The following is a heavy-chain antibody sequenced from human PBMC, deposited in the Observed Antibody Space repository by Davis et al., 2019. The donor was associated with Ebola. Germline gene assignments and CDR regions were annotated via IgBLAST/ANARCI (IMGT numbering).Heavy chain of an antibody. V-gene: IGHV4-31*02. CDR3: ARDLRYDSSGYDYYFYMDV. D-gene: IGHD3-22*01. CDR2: IYYSGST. J-gene: IGHJ6*03. CDR1: GGSISRGGSY. Sequence: SCTVSGGSISRGGSYWTWIRQHPGKGLEWIGYIYYSGSTYYKPSLKSRVTISLDTSKNQFSLSLYSVTAADTAVYYCARDLRYDSSGYDYYFYMDVWGKGTTVTVSS.